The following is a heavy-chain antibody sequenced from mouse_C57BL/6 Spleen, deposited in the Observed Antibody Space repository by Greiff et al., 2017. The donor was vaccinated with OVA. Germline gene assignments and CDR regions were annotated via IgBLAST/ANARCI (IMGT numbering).Heavy chain of an antibody. CDR1: GYSITSGYY. Sequence: EVQLQESGPGLVKPSQSLSLTCSVTGYSITSGYYWNWIRQFPGNKLEWMGYISYDGSNNYNPSLKNRISITRDTSKNQFFLKLNSVTTEDTATYYCTKSHYYGSSHYWYFDVWGTGTTVTVAS. CDR2: ISYDGSN. J-gene: IGHJ1*03. V-gene: IGHV3-6*01. D-gene: IGHD1-1*01. CDR3: TKSHYYGSSHYWYFDV.